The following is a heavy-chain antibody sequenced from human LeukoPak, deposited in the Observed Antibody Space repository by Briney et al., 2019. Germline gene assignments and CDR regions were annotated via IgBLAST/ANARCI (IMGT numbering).Heavy chain of an antibody. V-gene: IGHV3-21*01. Sequence: KPGGSLRLSCAASGFTFIRYGLNWVRQAPGRGLEWVASISSTSTFIYSADSVKGRFTISIDTAKNSLFLQMNSLRAEDTAVYYCARDLEYSSSLPWGQGSLVTVSS. J-gene: IGHJ5*02. CDR1: GFTFIRYG. CDR3: ARDLEYSSSLP. D-gene: IGHD6-13*01. CDR2: ISSTSTFI.